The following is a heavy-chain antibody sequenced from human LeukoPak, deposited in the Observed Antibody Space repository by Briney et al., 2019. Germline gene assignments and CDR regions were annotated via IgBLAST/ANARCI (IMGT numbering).Heavy chain of an antibody. D-gene: IGHD1-1*01. Sequence: WGSLRLSCAASGFTFSSYSMNWVRQAPGKGLEWVSSISSSSSYIYYADSVKGRFTISRDNAKNSLYLQMNSLRAEDTAVYYCARGTTGTTMDAFDIWGQGTMVTVSS. CDR2: ISSSSSYI. CDR3: ARGTTGTTMDAFDI. V-gene: IGHV3-21*01. CDR1: GFTFSSYS. J-gene: IGHJ3*02.